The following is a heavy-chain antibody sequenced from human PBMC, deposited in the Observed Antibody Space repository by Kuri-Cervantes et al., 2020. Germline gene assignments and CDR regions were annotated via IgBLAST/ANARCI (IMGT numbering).Heavy chain of an antibody. D-gene: IGHD1-1*01. CDR1: GGSISSGGYS. Sequence: SEPLSLTCAVSGGSISSGGYSWSWIRQPPGKGLEWIGYIYHSGSTYYNPSLKSRVTISVDRSKNQFSLKLSSVTAADTAVYYCARVSGTVYNWFDPWGQGTLVTVSS. V-gene: IGHV4-30-2*01. CDR3: ARVSGTVYNWFDP. J-gene: IGHJ5*02. CDR2: IYHSGST.